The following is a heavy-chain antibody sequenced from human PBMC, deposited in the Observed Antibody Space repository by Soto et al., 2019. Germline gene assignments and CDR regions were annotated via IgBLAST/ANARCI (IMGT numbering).Heavy chain of an antibody. CDR2: IKKRADGGTA. CDR3: AKGDLVAVAGTPYYYYGMDV. J-gene: IGHJ6*02. V-gene: IGHV3-15*01. CDR1: GFTFSNAW. D-gene: IGHD6-19*01. Sequence: PGGSLRLSCAASGFTFSNAWMNWVRQAPGKGLEWIGRIKKRADGGTADHATPVKGRFTISRDDSKNTLYLQMNSLRAEDTAVYYCAKGDLVAVAGTPYYYYGMDVWGQGTTVTVSS.